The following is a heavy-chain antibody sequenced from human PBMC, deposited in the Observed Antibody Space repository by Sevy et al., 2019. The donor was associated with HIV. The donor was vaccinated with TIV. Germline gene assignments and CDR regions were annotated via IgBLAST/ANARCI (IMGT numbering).Heavy chain of an antibody. V-gene: IGHV3-66*02. J-gene: IGHJ4*02. CDR3: VSFFLSCRSGWYYFDY. CDR1: GFTVNDKY. Sequence: GGSLRLSCAISGFTVNDKYIIWVRQAPGKGLEWVSVIFSSGYAYYADSSKGRVTISRDNSKNTVDLPMNSVRAEDTADYYCVSFFLSCRSGWYYFDYWGQGTLVTVSS. CDR2: IFSSGYA. D-gene: IGHD6-19*01.